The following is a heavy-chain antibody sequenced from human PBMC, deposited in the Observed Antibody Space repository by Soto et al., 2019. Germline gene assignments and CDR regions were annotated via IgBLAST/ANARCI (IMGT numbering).Heavy chain of an antibody. V-gene: IGHV5-10-1*01. CDR1: GYIFTSYW. D-gene: IGHD6-6*01. Sequence: GESLKISCKCSGYIFTSYWISWVLQMPGKGLEWMGRIDPSDSYTNYSPSFQGHVTISADKSISTAYLQWSSLKASDTAMYYCARRGSSNYYYYGMDVWGQGTTVTVSS. CDR3: ARRGSSNYYYYGMDV. CDR2: IDPSDSYT. J-gene: IGHJ6*02.